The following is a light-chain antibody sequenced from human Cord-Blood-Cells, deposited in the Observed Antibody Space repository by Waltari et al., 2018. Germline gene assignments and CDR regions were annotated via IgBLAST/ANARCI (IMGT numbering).Light chain of an antibody. V-gene: IGKV3-20*01. CDR1: QSVSSSY. CDR3: QQYGSSLGT. Sequence: EIVLTRSPGTLSLSPGERATLSCRASQSVSSSYLAWYQQKPGQAPRLLIYGASSRATCIPDRFSGSGSGTDFTLTISRLEPEDFAVYYCQQYGSSLGTFGQGTKVEIK. CDR2: GAS. J-gene: IGKJ1*01.